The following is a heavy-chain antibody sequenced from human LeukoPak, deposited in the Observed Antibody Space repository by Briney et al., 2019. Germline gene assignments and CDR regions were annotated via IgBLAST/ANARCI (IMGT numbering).Heavy chain of an antibody. Sequence: GGSLRLSCAASGFTFSDYYMSWIRQAPGKGLEWVSYISSSGSTIYYADSVKGRFTISRDNAKNSLYLQMNSLRAEDTAVYYCASHLLRFGEFAGMDVWGQGTTVTVSS. CDR2: ISSSGSTI. D-gene: IGHD3-10*01. V-gene: IGHV3-11*01. CDR3: ASHLLRFGEFAGMDV. J-gene: IGHJ6*02. CDR1: GFTFSDYY.